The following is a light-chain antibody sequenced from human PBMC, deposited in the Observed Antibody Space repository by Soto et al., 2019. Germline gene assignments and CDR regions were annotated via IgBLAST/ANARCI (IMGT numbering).Light chain of an antibody. CDR2: KAS. CDR3: QQYNSYSQAGR. J-gene: IGKJ1*01. Sequence: DIQMTQSPSTLSASVGDRVTIPCRASQSISSWLAWYQQKPGKATKLLIYKASSIESGAPSRFSCSGSGTEFTLDISSLQPDDCATYYCQQYNSYSQAGRFVQGTKVEIK. V-gene: IGKV1-5*03. CDR1: QSISSW.